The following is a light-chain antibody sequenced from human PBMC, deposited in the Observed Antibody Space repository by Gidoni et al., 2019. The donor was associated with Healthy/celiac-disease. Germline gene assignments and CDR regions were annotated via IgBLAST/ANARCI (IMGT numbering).Light chain of an antibody. Sequence: QSVLTQPPSVSGAPGQRVTISYTGSSSNIGAGYDVHWYQQLPGTAPKLLIYGNSNRPSGVPDRFSGSKSGTSASLAITGLQAEDEADYYCQSYDSSLSALVFGGGTKLTVL. CDR2: GNS. J-gene: IGLJ2*01. CDR3: QSYDSSLSALV. V-gene: IGLV1-40*01. CDR1: SSNIGAGYD.